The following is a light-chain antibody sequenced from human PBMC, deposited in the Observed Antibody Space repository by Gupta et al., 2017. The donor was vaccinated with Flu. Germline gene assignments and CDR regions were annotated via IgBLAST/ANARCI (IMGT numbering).Light chain of an antibody. Sequence: YVLTPPPSVAVALGQTASVTCGGDNIESKRVHWYQQKPGQAPVLVVYDDHYRPSGIPERISGSNSGNTATLTISGVEAGDEADYYCQVWDSGSDDFVFGTETKVTVL. CDR1: NIESKR. CDR3: QVWDSGSDDFV. CDR2: DDH. J-gene: IGLJ1*01. V-gene: IGLV3-21*02.